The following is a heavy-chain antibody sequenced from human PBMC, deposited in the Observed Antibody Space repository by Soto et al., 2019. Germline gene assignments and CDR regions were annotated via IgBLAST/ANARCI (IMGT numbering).Heavy chain of an antibody. CDR2: ISGGGDAT. V-gene: IGHV3-23*01. Sequence: EVQLLESGGGLVQPGGSLRLSCAASGFTFGNYAFSWVRQAPGKGLEWVSVISGGGDATYYPDSVKGRFTTSRDNSNNTVYLLMNSLRAEDTAVYYCAKKSLGSITLPALYYFDYWGQGTLVTVSS. D-gene: IGHD1-20*01. CDR3: AKKSLGSITLPALYYFDY. J-gene: IGHJ4*02. CDR1: GFTFGNYA.